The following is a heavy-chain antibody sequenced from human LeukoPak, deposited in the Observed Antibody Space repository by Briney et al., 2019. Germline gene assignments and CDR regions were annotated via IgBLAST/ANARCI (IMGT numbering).Heavy chain of an antibody. D-gene: IGHD3-22*01. Sequence: GGSLRLSCAASGFXFSSYAISWVRQAPGKGREWVSAISGSGGSTYYADSVKGRFTISRDNSKNTLYLQMNSLRAEDTAVYYCAKGLKQSITMIVVVIPYFDYWGQGTLVTVSS. CDR1: GFXFSSYA. J-gene: IGHJ4*02. V-gene: IGHV3-23*01. CDR3: AKGLKQSITMIVVVIPYFDY. CDR2: ISGSGGST.